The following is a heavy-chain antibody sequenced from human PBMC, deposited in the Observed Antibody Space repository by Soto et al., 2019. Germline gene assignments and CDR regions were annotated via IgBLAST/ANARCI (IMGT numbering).Heavy chain of an antibody. CDR2: VKYDGSQT. Sequence: GGSLRLSCADSGFTFSSYWMSWVRQAPGQGLEWVANVKYDGSQTYYVGSVKGRFTISRDNAKNSLYLQMSSLRAEDTAVYYCTRDFQGPLDYGMDVWGKGTTVTVSS. V-gene: IGHV3-7*01. J-gene: IGHJ6*04. CDR1: GFTFSSYW. D-gene: IGHD1-1*01. CDR3: TRDFQGPLDYGMDV.